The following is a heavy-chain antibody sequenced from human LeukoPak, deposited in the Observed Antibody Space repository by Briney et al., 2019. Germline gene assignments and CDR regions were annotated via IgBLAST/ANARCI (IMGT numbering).Heavy chain of an antibody. J-gene: IGHJ4*02. Sequence: SQTLSLTCAVSGDSVSSSSAVWNWIRQSPSRGLEWLGRTYYRSKWHNEYAESVKSRISITSDTSKNQFSLQLNSVTPEDTAEYFCAGTTDYSSFLAFWGQGTLVTVSS. CDR1: GDSVSSSSAV. CDR3: AGTTDYSSFLAF. D-gene: IGHD4-11*01. CDR2: TYYRSKWHN. V-gene: IGHV6-1*01.